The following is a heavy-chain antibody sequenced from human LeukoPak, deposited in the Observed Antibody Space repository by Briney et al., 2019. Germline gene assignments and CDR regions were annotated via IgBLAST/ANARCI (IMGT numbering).Heavy chain of an antibody. CDR2: FYPEDGET. V-gene: IGHV1-24*01. Sequence: ASVKVSCKVSGYTLTELSMHWVRQAPGKGLEWMGGFYPEDGETIYAQKFQGRVTMTEDTSTDTAYMELSSLRSEDTAVYYCATHFSTAYQLPYTDYYYMDVWGKGTTVTVSS. J-gene: IGHJ6*03. CDR3: ATHFSTAYQLPYTDYYYMDV. D-gene: IGHD2-2*01. CDR1: GYTLTELS.